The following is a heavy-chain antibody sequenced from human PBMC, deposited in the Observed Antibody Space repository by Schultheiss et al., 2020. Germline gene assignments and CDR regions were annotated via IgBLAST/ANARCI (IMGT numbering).Heavy chain of an antibody. CDR1: GFTFSDYY. V-gene: IGHV3-11*01. Sequence: GGSLRLSCAASGFTFSDYYMSWIRQAPGKGLEWLSYISSSGTTLYDADSVKGRFTISRDNAKNSLYLQMNSLRAEDTAVYYCARGVTGNYYYYGMDVWGQGTTVTVSS. J-gene: IGHJ6*02. CDR3: ARGVTGNYYYYGMDV. CDR2: ISSSGTTL.